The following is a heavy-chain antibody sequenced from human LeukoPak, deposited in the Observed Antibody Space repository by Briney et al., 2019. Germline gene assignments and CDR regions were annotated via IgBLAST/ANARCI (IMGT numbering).Heavy chain of an antibody. V-gene: IGHV1-2*02. Sequence: ASVKVSCKASGYTFTGYYMHWVRQAPGQGLEWMGWINPNSGGTSYAQKFQGRVSMTRDTSISTAYMELSRLRSDDTAVYYCARNTINWFDPWGQGVLVTVSS. CDR3: ARNTINWFDP. J-gene: IGHJ5*02. D-gene: IGHD5-24*01. CDR2: INPNSGGT. CDR1: GYTFTGYY.